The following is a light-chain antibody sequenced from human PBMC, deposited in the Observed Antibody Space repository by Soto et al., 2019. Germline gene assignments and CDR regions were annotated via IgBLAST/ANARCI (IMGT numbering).Light chain of an antibody. Sequence: QSVLTQPASVSGSPGQSITISCTGTSSDVGGYNYVSWYQQHPGKAPKLMIYEVTNRPSGVSNRFSGSKSGNTASLTISGLQAEDEGDYYCSSYTSSNTRDVFGTGTKVTVL. J-gene: IGLJ1*01. CDR2: EVT. V-gene: IGLV2-14*01. CDR1: SSDVGGYNY. CDR3: SSYTSSNTRDV.